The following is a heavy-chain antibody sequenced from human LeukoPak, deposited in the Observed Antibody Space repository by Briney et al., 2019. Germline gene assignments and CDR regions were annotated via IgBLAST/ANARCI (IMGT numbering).Heavy chain of an antibody. Sequence: GGSLRLSCAASGFTFCISGMSWVRQAPGKGLEWVANIRQGGSEKYYVDSVKGRFTISRYNAKNSLYLQMNSLRAEDTAVYYCARAKFGDFDYWGQGTLVTVSS. CDR1: GFTFCISG. J-gene: IGHJ4*02. V-gene: IGHV3-7*05. CDR3: ARAKFGDFDY. D-gene: IGHD3-16*01. CDR2: IRQGGSEK.